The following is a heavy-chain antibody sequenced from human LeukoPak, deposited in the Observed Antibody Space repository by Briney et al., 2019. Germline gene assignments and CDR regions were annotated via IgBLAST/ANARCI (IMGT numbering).Heavy chain of an antibody. CDR3: AREGHSSSSDY. CDR1: GFSFSGYY. J-gene: IGHJ4*02. Sequence: PGGSLRLSCAASGFSFSGYYMTWIRQAPGKGLEWTSYISSGASTIYYADSVKGRFTISRDNAKNSLYLQMNSLRVEDTAVYYCAREGHSSSSDYWGQGTLVTVSS. D-gene: IGHD6-6*01. V-gene: IGHV3-11*04. CDR2: ISSGASTI.